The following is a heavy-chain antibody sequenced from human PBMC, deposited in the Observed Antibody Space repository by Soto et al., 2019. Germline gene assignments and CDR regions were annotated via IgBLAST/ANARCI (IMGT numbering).Heavy chain of an antibody. CDR1: GGSISSNY. Sequence: LSLTCTVSGGSISSNYWSWIRQPPGKGLEWIGYIYYSGSTNYNPSLKSRVTISVDTSKNQFSLKLSSVTAADTAVYYCARQLGAAAGLNWFDPWGQGTLVTVSS. V-gene: IGHV4-59*01. CDR2: IYYSGST. CDR3: ARQLGAAAGLNWFDP. D-gene: IGHD6-13*01. J-gene: IGHJ5*02.